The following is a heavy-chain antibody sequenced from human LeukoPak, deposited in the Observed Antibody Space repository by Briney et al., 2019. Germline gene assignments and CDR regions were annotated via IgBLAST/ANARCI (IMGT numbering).Heavy chain of an antibody. CDR2: IWYDGSNK. V-gene: IGHV3-33*01. Sequence: GSLRLSCAASGFTFSSYGMHWVRQAPGKGLEWVAVIWYDGSNKYYADSVKGRFTISRDNSKNTLYLQMNSLRAEDTAVYYCAREYVGAMAPYYYGMDVWGQGTTVTVSS. CDR1: GFTFSSYG. J-gene: IGHJ6*02. CDR3: AREYVGAMAPYYYGMDV. D-gene: IGHD5-18*01.